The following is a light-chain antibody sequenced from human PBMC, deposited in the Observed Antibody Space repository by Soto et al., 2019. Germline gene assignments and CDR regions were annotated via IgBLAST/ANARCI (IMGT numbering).Light chain of an antibody. CDR2: DSS. J-gene: IGKJ5*01. V-gene: IGKV1-5*01. Sequence: DIQMTQSPSTLSASVGDRVTITCRASQSISTWLAWYQQKSGRAPKLLIYDSSSLESGVPSRFSGSGSGTEFSLTISSXQPDDFATYFCQQYDSFSITFGQGTRLEIK. CDR1: QSISTW. CDR3: QQYDSFSIT.